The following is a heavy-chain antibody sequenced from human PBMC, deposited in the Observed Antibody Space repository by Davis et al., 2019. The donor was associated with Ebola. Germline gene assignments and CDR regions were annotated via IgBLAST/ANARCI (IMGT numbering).Heavy chain of an antibody. J-gene: IGHJ2*01. CDR2: ISAYNGNT. V-gene: IGHV1-18*01. CDR3: ARDDYGDSYFDL. Sequence: ASVKVSCKASGYTFTSYDINWVRQAPGQGLEWMGWISAYNGNTNYAQKLQGRVTMTTDTSTSTAYMELRSLRSEDTAVYYCARDDYGDSYFDLWGRGTLVTVSS. CDR1: GYTFTSYD. D-gene: IGHD4-17*01.